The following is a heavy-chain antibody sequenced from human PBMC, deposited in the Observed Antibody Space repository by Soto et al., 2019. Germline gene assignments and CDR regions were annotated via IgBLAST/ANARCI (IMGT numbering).Heavy chain of an antibody. J-gene: IGHJ3*02. V-gene: IGHV4-61*01. CDR1: GGSVSSGSYY. D-gene: IGHD6-19*01. CDR2: IYYSGST. CDR3: ARGKQWLVAFDI. Sequence: PSETLSLTCTVSGGSVSSGSYYWSWIRQPPGKGLEWIGYIYYSGSTNYNPSLKSRVTISVDTSKNQFSLKLSSVTAADTAVYYCARGKQWLVAFDIWGQGTMVTVSS.